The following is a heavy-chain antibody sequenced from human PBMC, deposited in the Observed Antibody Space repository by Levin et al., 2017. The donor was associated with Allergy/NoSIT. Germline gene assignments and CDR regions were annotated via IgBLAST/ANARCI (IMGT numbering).Heavy chain of an antibody. CDR3: ARQLGKFWSGYNYFDY. CDR2: ISSTGSTI. J-gene: IGHJ4*02. V-gene: IGHV3-48*03. CDR1: GFTFSSYE. D-gene: IGHD3-3*01. Sequence: PGESLKISCAASGFTFSSYEMNWVRRAPGKGLEWVSYISSTGSTIYSADSVKGRFTISRDNAKNSLYLHMNSLRAEDTAVYYCARQLGKFWSGYNYFDYWGQGTLVTVSS.